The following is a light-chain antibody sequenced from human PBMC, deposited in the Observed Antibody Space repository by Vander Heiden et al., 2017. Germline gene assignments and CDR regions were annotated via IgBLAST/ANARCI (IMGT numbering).Light chain of an antibody. CDR3: QQRSSWPPDT. Sequence: EIVLTQSPATLSLSPGERVTLSCRASQSVNNYLGWYQQKPGQAPRLLIYDASNRATGIPSRFSGSGSGTDFTLTISSREPEDFAVYYCQQRSSWPPDTFGQGTRLEIK. CDR2: DAS. CDR1: QSVNNY. V-gene: IGKV3-11*01. J-gene: IGKJ5*01.